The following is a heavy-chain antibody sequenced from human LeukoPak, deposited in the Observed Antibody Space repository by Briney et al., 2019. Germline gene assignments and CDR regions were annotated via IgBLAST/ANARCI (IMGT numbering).Heavy chain of an antibody. V-gene: IGHV3-30*03. CDR2: ISYDGSNK. CDR3: ARDFRRSYSYGKGVIDY. J-gene: IGHJ4*02. CDR1: GFTFSSYG. Sequence: GGSLRLSCAASGFTFSSYGMHWVRQAPGKGLEWVAVISYDGSNKYYADSVKGRFTISRDNAKNSLYLQMNSLRAEDTAVYYCARDFRRSYSYGKGVIDYWGQGTLVTVSS. D-gene: IGHD5-18*01.